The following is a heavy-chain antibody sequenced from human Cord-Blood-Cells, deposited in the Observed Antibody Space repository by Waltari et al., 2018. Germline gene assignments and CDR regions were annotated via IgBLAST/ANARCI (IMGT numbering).Heavy chain of an antibody. CDR2: IYYSVGT. CDR1: GGSISSSSYY. Sequence: QLQLQESGPGLVKPSETLSLTCTVSGGSISSSSYYWGWLRPPPGRGLECIGSIYYSVGTNYTPSLKSGVTISVDTSKNQFSLKLSSVTAADTAVYYCARRGYSYVYFDYWGQGTLVTVSS. CDR3: ARRGYSYVYFDY. J-gene: IGHJ4*02. D-gene: IGHD5-18*01. V-gene: IGHV4-39*01.